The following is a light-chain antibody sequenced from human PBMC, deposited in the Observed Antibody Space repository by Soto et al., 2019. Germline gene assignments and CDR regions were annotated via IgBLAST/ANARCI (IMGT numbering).Light chain of an antibody. Sequence: DIQMTQSPSTLSASVVDRVTITCRASQSASTFLAWYQQKPGQAPKLLIYDASTLQSGVPSRFSASGSGTEFALTISGLQPDDFATYYCQQYNSYSPLTFGGGTKVDIK. CDR1: QSASTF. CDR3: QQYNSYSPLT. J-gene: IGKJ4*01. V-gene: IGKV1-5*01. CDR2: DAS.